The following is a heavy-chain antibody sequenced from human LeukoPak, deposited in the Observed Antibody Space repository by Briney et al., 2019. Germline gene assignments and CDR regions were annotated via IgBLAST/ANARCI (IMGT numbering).Heavy chain of an antibody. CDR3: ALGAFDI. V-gene: IGHV3-30*03. CDR1: GFTFSSYG. Sequence: GGSLRLSCAASGFTFSSYGMHWVRQAPGKGLEWVAVISYDGSNKYYADSVKGRFTISRDNSKNTLYLQMNSLRAEDTAVYYCALGAFDIWGQGTMVTVSS. J-gene: IGHJ3*02. CDR2: ISYDGSNK.